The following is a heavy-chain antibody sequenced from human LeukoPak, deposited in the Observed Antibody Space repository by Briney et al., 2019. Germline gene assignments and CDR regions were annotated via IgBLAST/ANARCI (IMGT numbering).Heavy chain of an antibody. D-gene: IGHD6-19*01. J-gene: IGHJ4*02. CDR2: VSYNSGTI. CDR1: GFTFDDYD. Sequence: GGSLRLSCAASGFTFDDYDMHWVRQAPGKGLEWVSGVSYNSGTIVYADSVRGRFTISRDSAKNSLYLQMNSLRAEDSAFYYCTKRAAPKQWLVPFDYWGQGTLVTVSS. V-gene: IGHV3-9*01. CDR3: TKRAAPKQWLVPFDY.